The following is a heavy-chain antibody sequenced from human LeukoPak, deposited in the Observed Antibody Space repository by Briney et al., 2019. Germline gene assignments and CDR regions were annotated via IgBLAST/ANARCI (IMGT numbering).Heavy chain of an antibody. V-gene: IGHV4-34*01. D-gene: IGHD1-14*01. J-gene: IGHJ4*02. CDR1: GGSFSGYY. CDR2: INHSGST. Sequence: SETLSLTCAVYGGSFSGYYWSWIRQPPGKGLEWIGEINHSGSTNYNPSLKSRVTISVDTSKNQFSLKLSSVIAADTAVYYCARDNPRGPFDYWGQGTLVTVSS. CDR3: ARDNPRGPFDY.